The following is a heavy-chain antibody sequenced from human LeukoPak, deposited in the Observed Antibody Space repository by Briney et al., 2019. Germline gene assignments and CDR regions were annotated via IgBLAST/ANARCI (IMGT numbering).Heavy chain of an antibody. CDR2: ISSSSSYI. V-gene: IGHV3-21*01. CDR3: ARESGSSWYNWFDP. Sequence: GGSLRLSCAASGFTFSSYSMNWVRQAPGKGLEWVSSISSSSSYIYYADSVKGRFTISRDNAKNSLYLQMNSLRAEDAAVYYCARESGSSWYNWFDPWGQGTLVTVSS. J-gene: IGHJ5*02. CDR1: GFTFSSYS. D-gene: IGHD6-13*01.